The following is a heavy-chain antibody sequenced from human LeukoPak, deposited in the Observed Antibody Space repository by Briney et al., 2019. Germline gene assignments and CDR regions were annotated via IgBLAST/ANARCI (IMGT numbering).Heavy chain of an antibody. CDR1: GGSFSGYY. J-gene: IGHJ4*02. D-gene: IGHD2-15*01. V-gene: IGHV4-34*01. CDR2: INHSGST. CDR3: ARDAAVFDY. Sequence: SETLSLTCAVYGGSFSGYYRSWIRQPPGKGLEWIGEINHSGSTNYNPSLKSRVTISVDTSKNQFSLKLSSVTAADTAVYYCARDAAVFDYWGQGTLVTVSS.